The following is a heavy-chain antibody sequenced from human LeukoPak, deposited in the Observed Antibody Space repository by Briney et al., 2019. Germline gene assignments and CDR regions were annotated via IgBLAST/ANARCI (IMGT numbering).Heavy chain of an antibody. J-gene: IGHJ4*02. D-gene: IGHD1-26*01. CDR2: IRYDGSNK. Sequence: PGGSLRLSCAASGFTFSSYGMHWVRQAPGKGLEWVAFIRYDGSNKYYADSVKGRFTISRDNSKNTLYLQMNSLRAEDTAVYYCARSYGGGSYHLLFDYWGQGTLVTVSS. CDR1: GFTFSSYG. V-gene: IGHV3-30*02. CDR3: ARSYGGGSYHLLFDY.